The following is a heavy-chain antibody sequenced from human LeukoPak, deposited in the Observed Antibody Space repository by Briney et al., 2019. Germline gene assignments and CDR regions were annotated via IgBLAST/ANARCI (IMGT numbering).Heavy chain of an antibody. V-gene: IGHV1-8*03. J-gene: IGHJ4*02. CDR2: MNLNSGNT. Sequence: ASVKVSCKASGYTFTSYDINWVRQATGQGLEWMGWMNLNSGNTGYAQKFQGRVTITRNTSISTAYMELSSLRSEDAAVYYCARVGRYDYVWGSYRYLDYWGQGTLVTVSS. D-gene: IGHD3-16*02. CDR1: GYTFTSYD. CDR3: ARVGRYDYVWGSYRYLDY.